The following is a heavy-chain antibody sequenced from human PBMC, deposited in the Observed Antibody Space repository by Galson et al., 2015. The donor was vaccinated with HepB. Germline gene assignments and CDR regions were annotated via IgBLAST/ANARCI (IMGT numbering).Heavy chain of an antibody. J-gene: IGHJ4*02. CDR1: GYTFTNYY. D-gene: IGHD5-18*01. V-gene: IGHV1-46*01. CDR2: IDPSGGST. Sequence: SVKVSCKASGYTFTNYYMHCVRQAPGQGLEWMGIIDPSGGSTGYAQRFQGRVTMTRDTSTSTVYMELISLTSEDTAVYYCAREGGGGYGGRHIDYWGQGTLVTVSS. CDR3: AREGGGGYGGRHIDY.